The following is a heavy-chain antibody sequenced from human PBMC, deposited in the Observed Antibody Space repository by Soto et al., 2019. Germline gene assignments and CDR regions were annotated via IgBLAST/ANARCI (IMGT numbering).Heavy chain of an antibody. CDR1: GGSISKINSY. CDR3: AADGAASAWFFY. D-gene: IGHD6-19*01. V-gene: IGHV4-39*01. Sequence: PSETLSLTCPVSGGSISKINSYWGWIRQPPGKGLEWIGSTSYSGNTFYNPSLKSRVTISVDPSKNQFSLNLNSVTAADTAIYYCAADGAASAWFFYWGQGTLVTVSS. J-gene: IGHJ4*02. CDR2: TSYSGNT.